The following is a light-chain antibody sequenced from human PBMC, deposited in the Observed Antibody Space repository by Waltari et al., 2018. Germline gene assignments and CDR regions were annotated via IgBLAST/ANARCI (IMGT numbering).Light chain of an antibody. J-gene: IGLJ3*02. CDR3: EAWDHGSEGGV. V-gene: IGLV3-21*02. CDR2: DDT. CDR1: AVAINN. Sequence: SYVLTQPPSVSVAPGQTAPITCGGSAVAINNVHWYQQKPGQAPVLFVYDDTDRPSGIPERFSGSNSRNTATLTISRVEAGDEADYYCEAWDHGSEGGVFGGGTELIV.